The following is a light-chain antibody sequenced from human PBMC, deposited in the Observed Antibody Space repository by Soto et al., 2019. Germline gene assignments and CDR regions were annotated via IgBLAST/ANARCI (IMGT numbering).Light chain of an antibody. J-gene: IGLJ3*02. V-gene: IGLV2-8*01. Sequence: QSALTQPPSASGSPGQSVTISCTGTSSDIGAYNYVSWYQQHPGKAPKLMIHEVSKRPSGVPDRFSGSKSGNTASLTVSGLQAEDEADYYCSSYAGSNDSWVFGGGTKLTVL. CDR3: SSYAGSNDSWV. CDR1: SSDIGAYNY. CDR2: EVS.